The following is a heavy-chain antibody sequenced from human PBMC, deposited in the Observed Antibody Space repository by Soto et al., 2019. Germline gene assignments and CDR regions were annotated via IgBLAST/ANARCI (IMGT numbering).Heavy chain of an antibody. CDR2: ISGSGGST. CDR1: GFTFSSYA. V-gene: IGHV3-23*01. D-gene: IGHD2-15*01. Sequence: GGSLRLSCAASGFTFSSYAMSWVRQAPGKGLEWVSAISGSGGSTYYADSVKGRFTISRDNSKNTLYLQMNSLRAEDTAVYYCAKGGPGYCSGGSCYYYYGTDVWGQGTTVTVSS. J-gene: IGHJ6*02. CDR3: AKGGPGYCSGGSCYYYYGTDV.